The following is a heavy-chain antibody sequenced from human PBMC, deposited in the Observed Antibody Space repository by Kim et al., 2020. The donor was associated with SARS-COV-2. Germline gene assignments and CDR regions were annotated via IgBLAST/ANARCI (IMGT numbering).Heavy chain of an antibody. CDR2: INPSGGST. D-gene: IGHD3-22*01. Sequence: ASVKVSCKASGYIFTRYDMHWVRQAPGQGLEWMGVINPSGGSTTYEKKFQGRVTMTRDTSTSTVYMELSTLKSEDTAVYYCGRAGHYADSSGPPGFWGQG. V-gene: IGHV1-46*01. CDR3: GRAGHYADSSGPPGF. CDR1: GYIFTRYD. J-gene: IGHJ1*01.